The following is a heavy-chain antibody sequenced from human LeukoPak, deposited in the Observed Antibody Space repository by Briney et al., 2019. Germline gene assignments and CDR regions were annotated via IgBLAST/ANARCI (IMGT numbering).Heavy chain of an antibody. D-gene: IGHD4-17*01. Sequence: NTGGSLRLSCAASEFTFSTYSMNWVRQAPGKGLEWVSSISSSSNYISYADSLKGRFTISRDNAKNSPYLQMNSLRAEDTAVYYCVRDLHGYGDYVFDYWGQGTLVTVSS. J-gene: IGHJ4*02. CDR1: EFTFSTYS. CDR3: VRDLHGYGDYVFDY. V-gene: IGHV3-21*01. CDR2: ISSSSNYI.